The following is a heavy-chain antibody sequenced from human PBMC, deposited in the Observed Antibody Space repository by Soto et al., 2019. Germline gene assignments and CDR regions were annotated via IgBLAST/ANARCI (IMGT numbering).Heavy chain of an antibody. CDR3: ARGETYLGV. D-gene: IGHD3-16*01. J-gene: IGHJ6*02. CDR1: GGTFSRNA. CDR2: IIPIFRTA. V-gene: IGHV1-69*13. Sequence: SVKVSCKASGGTFSRNAMSWMRQAPGQGLEWMGGIIPIFRTANYAQKFQGRVTITADESTSTAYMELSSLRYEDTAVFYCARGETYLGVWGQGTTVTAP.